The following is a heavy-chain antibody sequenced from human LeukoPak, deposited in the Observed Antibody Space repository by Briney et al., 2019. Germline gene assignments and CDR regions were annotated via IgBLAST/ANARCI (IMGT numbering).Heavy chain of an antibody. CDR2: ISSSGSTI. CDR3: ARDRGLAAAGDAFDI. Sequence: GGSLRLSCAASGFTFSDYYMSWIGQAAGKGLEGVSYISSSGSTIYYADSVKGRFTISRDNAKNSLYLQMNSLRAEDTAVYYCARDRGLAAAGDAFDIWGQGTMATVSS. CDR1: GFTFSDYY. J-gene: IGHJ3*02. V-gene: IGHV3-11*01. D-gene: IGHD6-13*01.